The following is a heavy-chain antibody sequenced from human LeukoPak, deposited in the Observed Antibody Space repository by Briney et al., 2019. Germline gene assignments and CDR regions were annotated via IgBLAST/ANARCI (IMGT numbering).Heavy chain of an antibody. J-gene: IGHJ4*02. CDR2: IYYSGST. D-gene: IGHD3-22*01. V-gene: IGHV4-39*01. CDR1: GGSISGSSYY. CDR3: ARHKAEYYDSSGYYSPPKY. Sequence: SETLSLTCTVSGGSISGSSYYWGWIRQPPGKGLEWIGSIYYSGSTYYNPSLKSRVTISVDTSKNQFSLKLSSVTAADTAVYYCARHKAEYYDSSGYYSPPKYWGQGTLVTVSS.